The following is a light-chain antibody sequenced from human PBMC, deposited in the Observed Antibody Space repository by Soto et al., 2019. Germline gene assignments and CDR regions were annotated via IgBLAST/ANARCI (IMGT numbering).Light chain of an antibody. CDR1: QSLLHSNGNDF. V-gene: IGKV2-28*01. CDR3: MQALQTPFT. CDR2: LGS. Sequence: EIVMTQSPLSLPATPGEPASISCRSSQSLLHSNGNDFLEWYLQKPGQSPQLLIDLGSNRASGVPDRFSGSGSGTDFTLKISRVEAEDVGVYYCMQALQTPFTVGPGTKVDIK. J-gene: IGKJ3*01.